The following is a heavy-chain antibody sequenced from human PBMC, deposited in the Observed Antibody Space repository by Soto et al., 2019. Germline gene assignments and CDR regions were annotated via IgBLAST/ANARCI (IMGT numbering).Heavy chain of an antibody. Sequence: QVQLVQSGGEVKKPGASLKVSCKASGYTFTDYGVTWVRQAPGQGLEWMGWINTFNGDTTYAQQFQARVTMTTDTSTSTVYMDLRSLGTGDTAVYYCARRVTAFAVTAFDSWGQGTLVTVSS. D-gene: IGHD2-21*02. CDR1: GYTFTDYG. CDR3: ARRVTAFAVTAFDS. J-gene: IGHJ4*02. CDR2: INTFNGDT. V-gene: IGHV1-18*01.